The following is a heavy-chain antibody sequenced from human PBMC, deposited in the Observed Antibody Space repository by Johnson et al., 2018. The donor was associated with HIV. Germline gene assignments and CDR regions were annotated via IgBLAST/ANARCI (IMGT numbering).Heavy chain of an antibody. D-gene: IGHD3-22*01. CDR3: AREPDYYDSGGYWVDAFDI. V-gene: IGHV3-74*01. Sequence: VQLLESGGGLAQPGGSLTLSCAASGITISRNWMHWVRQAPGKGPVWVSRINRDGSSTNYADSVQGRFSISRDNAENKLYLQMNRLRAEDTAVYYCAREPDYYDSGGYWVDAFDIWGQGTMVTVTS. CDR2: INRDGSST. J-gene: IGHJ3*02. CDR1: GITISRNW.